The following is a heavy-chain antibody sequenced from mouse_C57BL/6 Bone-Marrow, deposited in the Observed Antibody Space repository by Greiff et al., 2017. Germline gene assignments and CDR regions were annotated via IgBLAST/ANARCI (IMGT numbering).Heavy chain of an antibody. CDR2: IHPNGGSP. D-gene: IGHD2-4*01. V-gene: IGHV1-64*01. Sequence: QVQLQQPGAELVKPGASVKVSCKASGYTFTSYWMHWVKQRPGQGLEWIGRIHPNGGSPDYNEKFKSEATLSVDKSSRTAYMELSSLTSEDSAVYYCARSYDYDDYTMDYWGQGTSVTVSS. J-gene: IGHJ4*01. CDR3: ARSYDYDDYTMDY. CDR1: GYTFTSYW.